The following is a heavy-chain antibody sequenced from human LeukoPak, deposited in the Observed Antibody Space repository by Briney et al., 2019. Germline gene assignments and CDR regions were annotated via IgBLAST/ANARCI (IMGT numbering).Heavy chain of an antibody. V-gene: IGHV3-30*02. J-gene: IGHJ4*02. CDR1: EFTSSNYG. CDR2: VRSDGNDK. D-gene: IGHD2-21*02. Sequence: GGSLRLSCAASEFTSSNYGMHWVRQAPGKGLEWVTFVRSDGNDKYYADSVEGRFTISRDNSKNTLYLQMTSLRVEDTAIYHCATAGLDYWGQGSLVTVSS. CDR3: ATAGLDY.